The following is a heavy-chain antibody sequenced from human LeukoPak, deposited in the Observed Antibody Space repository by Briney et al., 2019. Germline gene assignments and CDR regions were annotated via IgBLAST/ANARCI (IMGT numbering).Heavy chain of an antibody. V-gene: IGHV3-30*04. D-gene: IGHD4-17*01. CDR3: ARDRLRATTSTLAY. CDR1: GFTFSSYA. Sequence: GGSLRHSCAATGFTFSSYAMHWVRQAPGKGLEWVAVISYDGSNKYYADSVKGRFSISRDNSKNTLYVQMNSLRAEDAGVYYCARDRLRATTSTLAYWGQGTLVTVSS. CDR2: ISYDGSNK. J-gene: IGHJ4*02.